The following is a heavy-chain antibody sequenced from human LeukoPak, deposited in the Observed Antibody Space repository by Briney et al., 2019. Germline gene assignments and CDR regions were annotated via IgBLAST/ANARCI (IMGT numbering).Heavy chain of an antibody. CDR1: GGSISTSNYY. J-gene: IGHJ3*02. V-gene: IGHV4-39*07. CDR2: IFYSGST. D-gene: IGHD3-9*01. CDR3: ARGYRYYDILTGYQGAFDI. Sequence: SETLSLTCTVSGGSISTSNYYWGWIRQPPGKGLEWIGNIFYSGSTYYSPSLKSRVTISLDTSRNQFSLKLSSVTAADTAVYYCARGYRYYDILTGYQGAFDIWGQGTMVTVSS.